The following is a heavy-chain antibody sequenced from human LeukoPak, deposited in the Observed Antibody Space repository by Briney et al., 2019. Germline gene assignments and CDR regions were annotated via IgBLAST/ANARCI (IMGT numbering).Heavy chain of an antibody. Sequence: PGGSLRLSCGASGFTFSSYSMNWVRQAPGKGLEWVSYISSSSSTIYYADSVKGRFTISRDNAKNSLYLQMNSLRAEDTAVYYCAREPPRTDIMITFGGVDNLAFDIWGQGTMVTVSS. J-gene: IGHJ3*02. CDR3: AREPPRTDIMITFGGVDNLAFDI. D-gene: IGHD3-16*01. CDR2: ISSSSSTI. CDR1: GFTFSSYS. V-gene: IGHV3-48*04.